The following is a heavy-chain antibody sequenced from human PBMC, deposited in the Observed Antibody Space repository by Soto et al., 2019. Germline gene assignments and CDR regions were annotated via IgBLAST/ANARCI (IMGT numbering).Heavy chain of an antibody. Sequence: QPGGSLRLSCSASGFTFSDSTIDWVRQVPGKGLEAISAVSTSGRSTYYADSVKDRFRISRDNSKNTIYLQMGSLRPEDTARYYCVKQAHGLDGVAFDYWGRGTQVTVSS. CDR1: GFTFSDST. V-gene: IGHV3-64D*06. D-gene: IGHD2-15*01. J-gene: IGHJ4*01. CDR3: VKQAHGLDGVAFDY. CDR2: VSTSGRST.